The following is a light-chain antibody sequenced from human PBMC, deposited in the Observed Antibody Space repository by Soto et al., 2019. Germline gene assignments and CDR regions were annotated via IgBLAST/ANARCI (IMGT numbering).Light chain of an antibody. V-gene: IGKV1-9*01. CDR1: QDSAGY. CDR2: DAS. Sequence: DIQVTQSPTSVSASVGDIFTITCRASQDSAGYLAWYQHKPGRTPELLIYDASNLEAGVPSRFSGSGSGTEFTLTISSLQPEDFATYYCQQLNSYPITFGQGTRLEIK. CDR3: QQLNSYPIT. J-gene: IGKJ5*01.